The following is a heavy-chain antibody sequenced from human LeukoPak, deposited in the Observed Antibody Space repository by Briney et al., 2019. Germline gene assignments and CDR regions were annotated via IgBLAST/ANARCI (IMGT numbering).Heavy chain of an antibody. J-gene: IGHJ4*02. D-gene: IGHD3-10*01. CDR2: IYSSGST. V-gene: IGHV4-59*01. CDR3: ARAYYYGSGSYGLDY. CDR1: GGSISSYY. Sequence: PSETLSLTCTVSGGSISSYYWSWLRQPPGKGLEWIGYIYSSGSTNYNPSLKSRLTISVDASKNQFSLKLTSVTAADTAVYYCARAYYYGSGSYGLDYWGQGTLVTVSS.